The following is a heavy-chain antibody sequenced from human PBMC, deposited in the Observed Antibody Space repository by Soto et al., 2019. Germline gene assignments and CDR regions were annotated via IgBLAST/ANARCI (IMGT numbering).Heavy chain of an antibody. D-gene: IGHD2-15*01. Sequence: SETLSLTCTVSGGSIRNVYWSWIRQPPGKGLEWIGFIFHSGNAKYNPSLKSRVTMSVDTSKNQFSLRLDSVTAADTAVYFCARAHAPTLPFDYWGQGTLVTVSS. CDR1: GGSIRNVY. J-gene: IGHJ4*02. CDR3: ARAHAPTLPFDY. CDR2: IFHSGNA. V-gene: IGHV4-59*01.